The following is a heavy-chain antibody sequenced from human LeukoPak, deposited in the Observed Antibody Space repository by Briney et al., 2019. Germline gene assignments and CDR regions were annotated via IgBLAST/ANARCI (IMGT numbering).Heavy chain of an antibody. CDR2: ISGTGGCT. CDR1: GFTFSSYA. Sequence: GGSLRLSCAASGFTFSSYAMSWVRQAPGKGLEWVSAISGTGGCTYYADSVKGRLTISRDNSKNTLYLQMNSLRAEDTAIYYCVKDRSDNSSWYLGDYWGQGTLVAVSS. D-gene: IGHD6-13*01. J-gene: IGHJ4*02. CDR3: VKDRSDNSSWYLGDY. V-gene: IGHV3-23*01.